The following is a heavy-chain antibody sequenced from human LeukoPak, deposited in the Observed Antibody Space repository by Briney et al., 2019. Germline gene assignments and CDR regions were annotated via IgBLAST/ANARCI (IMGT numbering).Heavy chain of an antibody. Sequence: GGSLRLSCAASGFTFSSYGMHWVRQAPGKGLEWVAVISYDGSNKYYADSVKGRFTISRDNSKNTLYLQMNSLRAEDTAVYYCARDGDSGYENYFDYWGQGTLVTVSS. CDR3: ARDGDSGYENYFDY. D-gene: IGHD5-12*01. CDR2: ISYDGSNK. V-gene: IGHV3-30*03. J-gene: IGHJ4*02. CDR1: GFTFSSYG.